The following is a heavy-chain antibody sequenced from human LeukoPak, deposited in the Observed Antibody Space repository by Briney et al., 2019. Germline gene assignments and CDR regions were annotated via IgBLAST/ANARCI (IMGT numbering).Heavy chain of an antibody. Sequence: PSETLSLTCTVSGGSISSYYWSWIRQPPGKGLEWIGYIYYSRSTNYNPSLKSRVTISVDTSKNQFSLKLSSVTAADTAVYYCARRYGGYLYYFDYWGQGTLVTVSS. J-gene: IGHJ4*02. V-gene: IGHV4-59*01. D-gene: IGHD5-12*01. CDR2: IYYSRST. CDR3: ARRYGGYLYYFDY. CDR1: GGSISSYY.